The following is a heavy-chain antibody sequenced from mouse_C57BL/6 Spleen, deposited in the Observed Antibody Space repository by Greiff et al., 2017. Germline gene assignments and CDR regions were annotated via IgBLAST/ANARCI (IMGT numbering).Heavy chain of an antibody. J-gene: IGHJ2*01. V-gene: IGHV1-15*01. CDR1: GYTFTDYE. D-gene: IGHD1-1*01. Sequence: QVHVKQSGAELVRPGASVTLSCKASGYTFTDYEMHWVKQTPVHGLEWIGAIDPETGGTAYNQKFKGKAILTADKSSSTAYMELRSLTSEDSAVYYCTRSGYYGSVDYWGQGTTLTVSS. CDR3: TRSGYYGSVDY. CDR2: IDPETGGT.